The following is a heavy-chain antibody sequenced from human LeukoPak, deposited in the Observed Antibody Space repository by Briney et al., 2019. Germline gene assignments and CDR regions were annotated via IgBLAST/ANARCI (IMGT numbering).Heavy chain of an antibody. J-gene: IGHJ4*02. Sequence: GGSLRLSCAASGFTFRNYGMSWVRQAPGKGLEWLANIKLDGTDEHYADSVKGRFTISRDNAKNSLFLQMNNLRAADTAVYYCARDDSGPRNKYYYESTGFYSRPYYLDYWGQGALVTVSS. CDR1: GFTFRNYG. V-gene: IGHV3-7*01. CDR2: IKLDGTDE. CDR3: ARDDSGPRNKYYYESTGFYSRPYYLDY. D-gene: IGHD3-22*01.